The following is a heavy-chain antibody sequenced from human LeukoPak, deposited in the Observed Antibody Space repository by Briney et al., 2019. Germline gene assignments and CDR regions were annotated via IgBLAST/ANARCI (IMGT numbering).Heavy chain of an antibody. CDR1: GYSVSSNSSA. J-gene: IGHJ4*02. Sequence: SQTLSLTCAISGYSVSSNSSAWTWIRQSPSRGLEWLGRTYYRSRWYTDYAVSMRSRITINPDTSKNQFSLQLNSVTPEDTAVYYCGRDTAVAGTLFDYWGQGTLVTVSS. CDR3: GRDTAVAGTLFDY. CDR2: TYYRSRWYT. V-gene: IGHV6-1*01. D-gene: IGHD6-19*01.